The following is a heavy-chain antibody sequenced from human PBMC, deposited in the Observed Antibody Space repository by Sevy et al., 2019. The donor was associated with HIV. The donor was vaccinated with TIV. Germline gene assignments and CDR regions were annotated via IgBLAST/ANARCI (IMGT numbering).Heavy chain of an antibody. V-gene: IGHV1-2*04. CDR3: ARGAYSSGNFYSHGVDA. J-gene: IGHJ6*02. CDR1: GYTFTGYY. CDR2: INPNRGDT. D-gene: IGHD5-18*01. Sequence: ASVKVSCKAAGYTFTGYYLHWVRQAPGRGLEWMGWINPNRGDTHYAQKFQGWVTMTSDTSISTAYMDLNRLTSDDTAVYYCARGAYSSGNFYSHGVDAWGLGTTVTVSS.